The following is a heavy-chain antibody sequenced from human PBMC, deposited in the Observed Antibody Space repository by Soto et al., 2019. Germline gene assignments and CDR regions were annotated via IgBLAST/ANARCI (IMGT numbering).Heavy chain of an antibody. D-gene: IGHD3-3*02. CDR1: GYTFTSYA. Sequence: ASEKVSCKASGYTFTSYAMHWVRQAPGQRLEWMGWINAGNGNTKYSQKFQGRVTITSHTSASTACMELSSLRSEDTAVYYCARSSIRNWFDLWGQGTLVTVAS. V-gene: IGHV1-3*01. CDR3: ARSSIRNWFDL. J-gene: IGHJ5*02. CDR2: INAGNGNT.